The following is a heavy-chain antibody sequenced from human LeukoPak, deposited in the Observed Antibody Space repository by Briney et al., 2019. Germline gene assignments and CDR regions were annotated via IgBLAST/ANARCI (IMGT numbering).Heavy chain of an antibody. J-gene: IGHJ4*02. CDR2: ISAYNGNT. Sequence: GASVKVSCKASGYTFTSYGISWVRQAPGQGLEWMGWISAYNGNTNYAQKLQGRVTMTTDTSTSTAYMELRSLRSDDTAVNYCARDDPLGIAAAGFDYWGQGTLVTVSS. V-gene: IGHV1-18*01. CDR1: GYTFTSYG. CDR3: ARDDPLGIAAAGFDY. D-gene: IGHD6-13*01.